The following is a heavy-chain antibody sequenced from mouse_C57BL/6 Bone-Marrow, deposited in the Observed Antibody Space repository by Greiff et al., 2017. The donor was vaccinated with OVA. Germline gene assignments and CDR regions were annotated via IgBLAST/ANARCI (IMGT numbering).Heavy chain of an antibody. D-gene: IGHD2-2*01. Sequence: EVKVEESGGGLVQPGGSLSLSCAASGFTFTDYYMSWVRQPPGKALEWLGIIRNKATGYTTEYSASVKGRFTISRDNSQTILYLPMNSLIAEARATYDCASSAIREGDDGNFDYGGKGTKLTVSS. V-gene: IGHV7-3*01. CDR2: IRNKATGYTT. CDR3: ASSAIREGDDGNFDY. J-gene: IGHJ2*01. CDR1: GFTFTDYY.